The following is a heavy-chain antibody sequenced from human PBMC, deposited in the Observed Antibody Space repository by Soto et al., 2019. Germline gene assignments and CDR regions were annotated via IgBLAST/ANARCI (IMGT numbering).Heavy chain of an antibody. V-gene: IGHV5-51*01. CDR1: GYSFTKYW. CDR2: IYPSDSDT. CDR3: ARPREAGKYYYGVDV. Sequence: GEYLKISCKGSGYSFTKYWIGWVRQMPGKGLEWMGIIYPSDSDTRYSPSFEGQVTISADKSINTAYLQWSSLKASDTAMYYCARPREAGKYYYGVDVWGQGTTVTVSS. J-gene: IGHJ6*02. D-gene: IGHD6-19*01.